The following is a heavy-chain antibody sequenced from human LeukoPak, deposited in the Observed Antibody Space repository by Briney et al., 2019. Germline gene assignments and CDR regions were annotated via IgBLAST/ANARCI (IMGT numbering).Heavy chain of an antibody. D-gene: IGHD1-7*01. Sequence: PGGSLRLSCAASGFTFSSYAMSWVRQAPGKWLEWVSAISGSGGSTYYADSVKGRFTISRDNSKNTLYLQMNSLRAEDTAVYYCASQTGTTSALDYSGQGTLVTVSS. CDR3: ASQTGTTSALDY. CDR1: GFTFSSYA. J-gene: IGHJ4*02. CDR2: ISGSGGST. V-gene: IGHV3-23*01.